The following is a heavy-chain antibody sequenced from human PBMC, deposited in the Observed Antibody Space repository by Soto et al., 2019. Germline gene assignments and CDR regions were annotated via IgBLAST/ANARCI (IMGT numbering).Heavy chain of an antibody. CDR2: IYPGDSDT. V-gene: IGHV5-51*01. Sequence: GESLKISCKGSGYSFTSYWIGWVRQMPGKGLEWMGIIYPGDSDTRYSPSFQGQVTISADKSISTAYRQWSSLKASDTAMYYCAREAPYCSGGSCYYPHWGQGTLVTVSS. CDR3: AREAPYCSGGSCYYPH. J-gene: IGHJ1*01. D-gene: IGHD2-15*01. CDR1: GYSFTSYW.